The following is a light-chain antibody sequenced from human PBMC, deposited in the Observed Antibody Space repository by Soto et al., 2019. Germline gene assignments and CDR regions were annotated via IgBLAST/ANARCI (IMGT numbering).Light chain of an antibody. CDR3: TAYASGSSHVV. Sequence: ALTQPASVSGSPGQSITLSCTGTSSDIGGYDYVSWYQRHPGKAPKLIIYDVNNRPSGVSNRFSGSKSVNTASLTISGLQAEDEADYYCTAYASGSSHVVFGGGTKLTVL. V-gene: IGLV2-14*01. CDR1: SSDIGGYDY. CDR2: DVN. J-gene: IGLJ2*01.